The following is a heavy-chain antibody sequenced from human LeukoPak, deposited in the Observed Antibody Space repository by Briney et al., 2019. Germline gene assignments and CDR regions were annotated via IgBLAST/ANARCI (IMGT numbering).Heavy chain of an antibody. V-gene: IGHV3-9*01. CDR3: AKSHCSSTSCSLFDP. D-gene: IGHD2-2*01. J-gene: IGHJ5*02. CDR2: ISWNSGSI. CDR1: GFTFDDYA. Sequence: GRSLRLSCAASGFTFDDYAMHWVRQAPGKGLEWVSGISWNSGSIGYADSVKGRFTISRDNAKNSLYLQMNSLRAEDTALYYCAKSHCSSTSCSLFDPWGQGTLVTVSS.